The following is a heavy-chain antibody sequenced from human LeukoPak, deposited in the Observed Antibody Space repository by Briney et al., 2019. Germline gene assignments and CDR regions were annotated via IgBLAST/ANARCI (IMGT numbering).Heavy chain of an antibody. CDR1: GGSISSGSYY. D-gene: IGHD3-3*01. Sequence: SETLSLTCTVSGGSISSGSYYWSWIRQPAGKGLEWIGRIYTSGSTNYNPSLKSRVTISVDTSKNQFSLKLSSVTAADTAVYYCARGGYDFWSGYYFDYWGQGTLVTVS. V-gene: IGHV4-61*02. CDR2: IYTSGST. CDR3: ARGGYDFWSGYYFDY. J-gene: IGHJ4*02.